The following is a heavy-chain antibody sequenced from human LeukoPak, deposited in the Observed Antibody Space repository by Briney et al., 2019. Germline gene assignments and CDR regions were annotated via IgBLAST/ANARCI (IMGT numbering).Heavy chain of an antibody. CDR3: ARKIDCGGDCYLFDY. CDR2: INPNSGDT. CDR1: GYTLTELS. V-gene: IGHV1-2*06. J-gene: IGHJ4*01. D-gene: IGHD2-21*02. Sequence: GASVKVSCKVSGYTLTELSMHWVRQAPGQGLEWLGRINPNSGDTSSAQKFQGRVTMTRDTSISTAYMELSRLRSNDTAVYYCARKIDCGGDCYLFDYWGQGTLVTVSS.